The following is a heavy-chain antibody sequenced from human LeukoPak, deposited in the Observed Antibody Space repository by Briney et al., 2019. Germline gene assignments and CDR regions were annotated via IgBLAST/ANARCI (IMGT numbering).Heavy chain of an antibody. CDR3: ARRYYDSLTGYHHFDY. Sequence: GGSLRLSCAASGFTFSSYTMNWVRQAPGKGLEWVAFIRYDGSNKYYADSVKGRFTISRDNSKNTLYLQMNSLRAEDTAVYYCARRYYDSLTGYHHFDYWGQGSLVTVSS. D-gene: IGHD3-9*01. CDR2: IRYDGSNK. CDR1: GFTFSSYT. J-gene: IGHJ4*02. V-gene: IGHV3-30*02.